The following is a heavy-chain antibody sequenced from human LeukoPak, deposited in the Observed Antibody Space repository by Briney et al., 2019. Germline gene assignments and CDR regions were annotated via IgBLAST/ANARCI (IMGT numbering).Heavy chain of an antibody. Sequence: PGGSLRLSCAASGFTFSNYWMSWVRQAPGKGPEWVGDIKTDGSDKYYVGSVKGRFTISRDNAKNSLYLQMNSLRAEDTAVYYCARDSLIQYGSGSYWGFDYWGQGILVIVSS. V-gene: IGHV3-7*03. D-gene: IGHD3-10*01. CDR2: IKTDGSDK. J-gene: IGHJ4*02. CDR3: ARDSLIQYGSGSYWGFDY. CDR1: GFTFSNYW.